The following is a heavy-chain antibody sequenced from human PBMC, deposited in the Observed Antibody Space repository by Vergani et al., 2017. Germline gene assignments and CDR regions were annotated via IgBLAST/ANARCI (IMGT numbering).Heavy chain of an antibody. CDR3: AGGHPHCSSTSCQLYYYYMDV. CDR2: INHSGST. Sequence: QVQLQQWGAGLLKPSETLSLTCAVYGGSFSDYYWNWIRQPPGKGLEWIGEINHSGSTNYNPSLKSRVTISVDTSKNQFSLKLSSVTAADTAVYYCAGGHPHCSSTSCQLYYYYMDVWGKGTTVTVSS. V-gene: IGHV4-34*01. D-gene: IGHD2-2*01. J-gene: IGHJ6*03. CDR1: GGSFSDYY.